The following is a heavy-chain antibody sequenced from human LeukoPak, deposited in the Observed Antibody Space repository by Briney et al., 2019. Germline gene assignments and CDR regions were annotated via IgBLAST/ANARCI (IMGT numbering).Heavy chain of an antibody. CDR3: ARDTSLGYYDSSGYDAFDI. J-gene: IGHJ3*02. CDR2: ISSRSSYI. D-gene: IGHD3-22*01. Sequence: GGSLRLSCAASGFTFSSYSMNWVRQAPGKGLEWVSSISSRSSYIYYADSVKGRFTISRDNAKNSLYLQMNSLRAEDTAVYYCARDTSLGYYDSSGYDAFDIWGQGTMVTVSS. V-gene: IGHV3-21*01. CDR1: GFTFSSYS.